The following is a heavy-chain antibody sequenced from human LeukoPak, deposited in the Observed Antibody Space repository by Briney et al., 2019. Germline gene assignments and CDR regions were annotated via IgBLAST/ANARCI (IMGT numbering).Heavy chain of an antibody. CDR2: MNPNSGNT. CDR1: GYTFTSYD. J-gene: IGHJ4*02. V-gene: IGHV1-8*01. CDR3: ARGGGSDYDSSGYYKD. Sequence: ASVKVSCKASGYTFTSYDINWVRQATGQGLEWMGWMNPNSGNTGYAQKFQGRVTMTRNTSISTAYMELSSLRSEDTAVYHCARGGGSDYDSSGYYKDWGQGTLVTVSS. D-gene: IGHD3-22*01.